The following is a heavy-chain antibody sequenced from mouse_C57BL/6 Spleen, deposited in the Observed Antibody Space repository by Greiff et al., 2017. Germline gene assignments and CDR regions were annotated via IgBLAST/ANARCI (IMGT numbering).Heavy chain of an antibody. D-gene: IGHD2-3*01. Sequence: QVQLQQSGAELVRPGASVTLSCKASGYTFTDYEMHWVKPTPVHGLEWIGAIDPETGGTAYNQKFKGKAILTADKSSSTAYMELRSLTSEDSAVYYCTRRDDGYYFWYFDVWGTGTTVTVSS. V-gene: IGHV1-15*01. J-gene: IGHJ1*03. CDR2: IDPETGGT. CDR3: TRRDDGYYFWYFDV. CDR1: GYTFTDYE.